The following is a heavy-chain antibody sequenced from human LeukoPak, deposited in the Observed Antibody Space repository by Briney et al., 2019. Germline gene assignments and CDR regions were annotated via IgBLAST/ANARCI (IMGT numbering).Heavy chain of an antibody. Sequence: GGSLRLSCAASGFTFSSYSMNWVRQAPGKGLEWVSSISSSSSYIYYADSVKGRFTISRDNAKNSLYLQMDSLRAEDTAVYYCARVTQEDYYDSSGYYYHYWGQGTLVTVSS. CDR1: GFTFSSYS. CDR2: ISSSSSYI. V-gene: IGHV3-21*01. D-gene: IGHD3-22*01. CDR3: ARVTQEDYYDSSGYYYHY. J-gene: IGHJ4*02.